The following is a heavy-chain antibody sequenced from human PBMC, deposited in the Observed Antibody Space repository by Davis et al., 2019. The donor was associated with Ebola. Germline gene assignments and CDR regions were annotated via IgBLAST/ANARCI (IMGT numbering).Heavy chain of an antibody. CDR1: GFNFSNYW. J-gene: IGHJ3*02. V-gene: IGHV3-7*03. CDR3: ATEVAGGAFDI. D-gene: IGHD6-19*01. CDR2: IKQDESKK. Sequence: PGGSLRLSCAASGFNFSNYWMNWVRQGPGKGLEWLANIKQDESKKNYVDSVKDRFTISRDNAKNSLYLQMHSLRADDTAVYYRATEVAGGAFDIWGRGTMVTVSS.